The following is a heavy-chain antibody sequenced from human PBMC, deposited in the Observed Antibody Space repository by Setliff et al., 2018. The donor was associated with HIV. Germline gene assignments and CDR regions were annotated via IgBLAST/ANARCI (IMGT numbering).Heavy chain of an antibody. J-gene: IGHJ4*02. D-gene: IGHD2-15*01. CDR2: INTYTGNP. CDR1: GYTFTSYG. CDR3: ARLGSHCKNAFCPPY. V-gene: IGHV7-4-1*02. Sequence: ASVKVSCKASGYTFTSYGMSWVRQAPGQGLEWMGWINTYTGNPTYAQDFTGRFVFSLDTSVSTAYLQISSLKAEDIAVYYCARLGSHCKNAFCPPYWGQGTLVTVSS.